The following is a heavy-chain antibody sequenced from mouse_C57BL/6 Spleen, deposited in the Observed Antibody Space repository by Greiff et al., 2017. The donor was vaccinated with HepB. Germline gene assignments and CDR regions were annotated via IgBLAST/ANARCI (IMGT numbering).Heavy chain of an antibody. CDR3: ARQTGTRDYYAMDY. CDR2: ISSGGSYT. CDR1: GFTFSSYG. Sequence: VQLKESGGDLVKPGGSLKLSCAASGFTFSSYGMSWVRQTPDKRLEWVATISSGGSYTYYPDSVKGRFTISRDNAKNTLYLQMSSLKSEDTAMYYCARQTGTRDYYAMDYWGQGTSVTVSS. J-gene: IGHJ4*01. D-gene: IGHD4-1*01. V-gene: IGHV5-6*01.